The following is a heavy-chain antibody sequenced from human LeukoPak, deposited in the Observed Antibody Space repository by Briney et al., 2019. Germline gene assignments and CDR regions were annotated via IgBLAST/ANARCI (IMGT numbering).Heavy chain of an antibody. CDR3: ARAGYSSSWYLGVVTNYYMDV. CDR1: GFTFSSYS. J-gene: IGHJ6*03. CDR2: ISSSSSYI. D-gene: IGHD6-13*01. Sequence: PGGSLRLSCAASGFTFSSYSMNWVRQAPGKGLEWVSSISSSSSYIYYADSVQGRFTISRDNAKNSLYLQMNSLRAEDTAVYYCARAGYSSSWYLGVVTNYYMDVWGKGTTVIVSS. V-gene: IGHV3-21*01.